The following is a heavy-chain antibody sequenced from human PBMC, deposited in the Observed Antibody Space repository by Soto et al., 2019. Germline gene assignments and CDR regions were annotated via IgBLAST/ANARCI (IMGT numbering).Heavy chain of an antibody. CDR1: GFSFSAYY. V-gene: IGHV3-72*01. CDR2: IRNKAESYTT. Sequence: EVQLVESGGDLVQPGGSLRLSCAASGFSFSAYYMDWVRQAPGKGLEWVGLIRNKAESYTTEYAASVRGRFTISRDDSKNLVLLQMNSLTTEDTAVYYCWDCGHTNVDCGGRGTLVTVSS. D-gene: IGHD2-21*01. CDR3: WDCGHTNVDC. J-gene: IGHJ4*02.